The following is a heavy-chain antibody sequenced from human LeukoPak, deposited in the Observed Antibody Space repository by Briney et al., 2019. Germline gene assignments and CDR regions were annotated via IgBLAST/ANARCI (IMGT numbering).Heavy chain of an antibody. Sequence: GGSLRLSCAASGFSFSSYWMIWVRQAPGKGLEWVANIKQDGSEKYYVDSVKGRFTISRDNAKNSVYLQMNSLRVEDTAVYYCARDYSKPTANWFDPWGQGTLVTVSS. D-gene: IGHD1-14*01. CDR2: IKQDGSEK. V-gene: IGHV3-7*01. CDR1: GFSFSSYW. CDR3: ARDYSKPTANWFDP. J-gene: IGHJ5*02.